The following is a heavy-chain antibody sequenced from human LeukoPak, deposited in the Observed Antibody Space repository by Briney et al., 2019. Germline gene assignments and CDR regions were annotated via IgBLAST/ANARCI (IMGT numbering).Heavy chain of an antibody. CDR1: GGSISSSSYY. J-gene: IGHJ4*02. Sequence: SETLSLTCTVSGGSISSSSYYWGWIRQPPGKGLEWIGSIYYSGSTYYNPSLKSRVTISVDTSKNQFSLKLSSVTAADTAVYYCARASSSWSFDYWGQGTLVTVSS. D-gene: IGHD6-13*01. CDR3: ARASSSWSFDY. V-gene: IGHV4-39*07. CDR2: IYYSGST.